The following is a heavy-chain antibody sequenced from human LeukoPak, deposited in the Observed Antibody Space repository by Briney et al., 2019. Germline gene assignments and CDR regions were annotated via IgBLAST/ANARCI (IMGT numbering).Heavy chain of an antibody. V-gene: IGHV4-59*01. Sequence: PSETLSLTCTVSGGSISSYYWSWIRQPPGKGLEWIGYIYYSGSTNYNPSLKSRVTISVDASKNQFSLKLRSVTAADTAVFFCAGGHRTDAFDIWGPGTRVIVSS. CDR3: AGGHRTDAFDI. CDR1: GGSISSYY. CDR2: IYYSGST. J-gene: IGHJ3*02.